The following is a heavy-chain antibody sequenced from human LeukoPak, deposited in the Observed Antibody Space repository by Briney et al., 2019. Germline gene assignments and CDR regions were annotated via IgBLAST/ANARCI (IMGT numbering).Heavy chain of an antibody. CDR3: GKIAAVGYFDY. CDR2: ISGSADIT. D-gene: IGHD6-13*01. CDR1: GFTFSSYA. Sequence: GGSLRLSCAASGFTFSSYAMSWVRQAPGKGLEWVSVISGSADITYYADSVKGRFTISRDNSKNTLYLQMKSLRAEDTAVYYCGKIAAVGYFDYWGQGTLVTVSS. J-gene: IGHJ4*02. V-gene: IGHV3-23*01.